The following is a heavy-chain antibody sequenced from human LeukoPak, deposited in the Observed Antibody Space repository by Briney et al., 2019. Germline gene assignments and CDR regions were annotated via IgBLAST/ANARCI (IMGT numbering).Heavy chain of an antibody. CDR3: ARGEFYNFGGYFDY. CDR1: GFTFDDYA. Sequence: GGSLRLSCAASGFTFDDYAMHWVRQAPGKGLEWVSGISWNSGSIGYADSVKGRFTISRDNAKNSLYLQMNSLRAEDTAVYYCARGEFYNFGGYFDYWGQGTLVTVSS. CDR2: ISWNSGSI. V-gene: IGHV3-9*01. D-gene: IGHD1-1*01. J-gene: IGHJ4*02.